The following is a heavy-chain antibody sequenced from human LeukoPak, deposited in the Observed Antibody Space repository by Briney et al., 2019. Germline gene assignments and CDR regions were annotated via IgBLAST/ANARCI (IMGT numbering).Heavy chain of an antibody. CDR2: ISSNGGST. V-gene: IGHV3-64*01. Sequence: PGGSLRLSCAASGFTFSSYAMHWVRQAPGKGLEYVSAISSNGGSTYYANSVKGRFTISRDNSKNTLYLQMGSLRAEDLAVYYCARGEGGESGTIPCYWGQGTLVTVSS. D-gene: IGHD1-26*01. CDR1: GFTFSSYA. CDR3: ARGEGGESGTIPCY. J-gene: IGHJ4*02.